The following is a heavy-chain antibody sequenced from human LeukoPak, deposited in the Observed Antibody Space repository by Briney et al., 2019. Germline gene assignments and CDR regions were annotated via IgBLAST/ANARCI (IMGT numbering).Heavy chain of an antibody. CDR3: ARGASSSSWPMGMDV. J-gene: IGHJ6*04. V-gene: IGHV1-2*02. Sequence: ASVKVSCKASGYTFTGYYMHWVRQAPGQGLEWMGWINPNSGGTNYAQKFQGRVTMTRDTSISTAYMELSRLRSDDTAVYYCARGASSSSWPMGMDVWGKGTTVTVAS. CDR1: GYTFTGYY. D-gene: IGHD6-13*01. CDR2: INPNSGGT.